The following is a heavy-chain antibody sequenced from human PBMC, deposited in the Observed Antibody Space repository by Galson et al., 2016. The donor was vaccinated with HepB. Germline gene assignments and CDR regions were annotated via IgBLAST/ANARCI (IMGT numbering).Heavy chain of an antibody. D-gene: IGHD2-15*01. Sequence: SVKVSCKASGYTFTTYGISWVRQAPGQGLEWMGWISAYNADTKYAQNFQGRVTMTTDPLTTTAYMELRSLRSDDTAIYYCARGPYCRGDTCSSQYFDPWGQGTLVTVSS. V-gene: IGHV1-18*04. CDR3: ARGPYCRGDTCSSQYFDP. J-gene: IGHJ5*02. CDR1: GYTFTTYG. CDR2: ISAYNADT.